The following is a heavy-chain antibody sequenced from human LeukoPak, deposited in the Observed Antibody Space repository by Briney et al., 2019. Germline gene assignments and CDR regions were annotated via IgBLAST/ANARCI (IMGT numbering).Heavy chain of an antibody. J-gene: IGHJ5*02. V-gene: IGHV4-39*02. Sequence: SETLSLTCTVSGGSISSSSFYWGWIRQPPGKGLEGIGTIYHSGSPYYNPSPNSRVTISGGTSKNQFSLKLSSVPAADTAVYYCAKDYGDYSLAWGQGTLVTVSS. D-gene: IGHD4-17*01. CDR2: IYHSGSP. CDR3: AKDYGDYSLA. CDR1: GGSISSSSFY.